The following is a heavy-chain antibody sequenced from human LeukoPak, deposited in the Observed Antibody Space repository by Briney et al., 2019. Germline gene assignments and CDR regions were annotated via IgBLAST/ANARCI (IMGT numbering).Heavy chain of an antibody. CDR2: IYPGDSDT. J-gene: IGHJ4*02. CDR3: ARQLNYDDSSGSYFDY. CDR1: GYSFTSYW. D-gene: IGHD3-22*01. V-gene: IGHV5-51*01. Sequence: GESLKISCMGSGYSFTSYWIGWVRQMPGKGLEWMGIIYPGDSDTRYSPSFQGQVTISADKSISTAYLQWSSLKASDTAMYYCARQLNYDDSSGSYFDYWGQGTLVTVSS.